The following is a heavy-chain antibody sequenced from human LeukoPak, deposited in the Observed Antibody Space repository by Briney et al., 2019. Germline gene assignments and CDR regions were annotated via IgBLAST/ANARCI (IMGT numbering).Heavy chain of an antibody. J-gene: IGHJ1*01. V-gene: IGHV3-23*01. CDR2: VSASGDRT. CDR3: AKDLPKITIFGALQH. D-gene: IGHD3-3*01. CDR1: GFIFSSYV. Sequence: GSLRLSCAASGFIFSSYVMSWVRQAPGKGLEWVSGVSASGDRTYYGDSVKGRFTISRDNSKNTLYLQMNSLRAEDTAVYYCAKDLPKITIFGALQHWGQGTLVTVSS.